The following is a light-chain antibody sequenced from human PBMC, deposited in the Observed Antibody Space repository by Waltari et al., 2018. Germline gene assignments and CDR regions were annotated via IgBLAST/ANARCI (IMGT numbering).Light chain of an antibody. J-gene: IGKJ4*01. CDR3: QQSYSIPLT. CDR1: QSIITY. V-gene: IGKV1-39*01. Sequence: DIQMTQSPSSLSASVGDRVTITCRAGQSIITYLNWYQQRPGKDPKLLIYAASSLQSGVPSRFSGSGSGTDFTLTISSLQPEDFATYYCQQSYSIPLTFGGGTKVEIK. CDR2: AAS.